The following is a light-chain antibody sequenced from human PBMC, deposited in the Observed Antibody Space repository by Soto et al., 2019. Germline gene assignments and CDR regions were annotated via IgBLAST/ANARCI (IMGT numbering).Light chain of an antibody. CDR1: SSNIENNF. V-gene: IGLV1-51*01. J-gene: IGLJ2*01. Sequence: QSVLTQPPSVSAAPGQKVTISCSGSSSNIENNFVSWYQQLPGTAPKLLIYDNNERPSGIPDRFSGSKSGTSATLGITGLQTGDEADYYCGTWDSSLSAGVFGGGTKLTVL. CDR3: GTWDSSLSAGV. CDR2: DNN.